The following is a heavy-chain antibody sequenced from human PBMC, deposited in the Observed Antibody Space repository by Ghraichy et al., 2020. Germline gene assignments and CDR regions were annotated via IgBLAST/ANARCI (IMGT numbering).Heavy chain of an antibody. CDR1: GFTFSNYW. CDR2: LNSDGSNT. J-gene: IGHJ5*02. D-gene: IGHD1-1*01. CDR3: TRYGTFTATTETSFDL. Sequence: GGSLRLSCAASGFTFSNYWMHWVRQAPGKGLVWVSRLNSDGSNTNYAGSVKGRFTISRDNTKNTLYLQMNSLTAEDTAVYYCTRYGTFTATTETSFDLWGRGTLVTVSS. V-gene: IGHV3-74*01.